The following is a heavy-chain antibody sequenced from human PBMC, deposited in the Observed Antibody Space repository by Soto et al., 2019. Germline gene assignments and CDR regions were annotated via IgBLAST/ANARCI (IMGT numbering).Heavy chain of an antibody. CDR3: ARRYGSCFDY. Sequence: SETLSLTCTVSGGSISSYYWSWIRQPPGKGLEWIGYIYYSGSTNYNPSLKSRVTISVDTSKNQFSLKLSSVTAAATAAYYCARRYGSCFDYWGQGSPVTVSS. J-gene: IGHJ4*02. CDR1: GGSISSYY. V-gene: IGHV4-59*08. CDR2: IYYSGST. D-gene: IGHD5-18*01.